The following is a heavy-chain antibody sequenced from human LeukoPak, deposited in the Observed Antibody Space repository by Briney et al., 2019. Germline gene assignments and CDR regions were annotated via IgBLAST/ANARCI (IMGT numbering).Heavy chain of an antibody. Sequence: GGSLRLSCAASGFTFSSSGMHWVRQAPGKGLGWVSAISGSGGSTYYADSVKGRFTISRDNSKNTLYLQMNSLRAEDTAVYYCAKDLGIQLWASFDYWGQGTLVTVSS. CDR1: GFTFSSSG. CDR3: AKDLGIQLWASFDY. D-gene: IGHD5-18*01. J-gene: IGHJ4*02. V-gene: IGHV3-23*01. CDR2: ISGSGGST.